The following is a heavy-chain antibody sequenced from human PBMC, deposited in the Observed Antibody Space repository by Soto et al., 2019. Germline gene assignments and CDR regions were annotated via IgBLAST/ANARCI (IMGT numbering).Heavy chain of an antibody. Sequence: ASVKVSCKASGYTFTSYAMNWVRQAPGQGLEWMGWINTNTGNPTYAQGFTGRFVFSLDTSVSTAYLQICSLRAEDTTVYYCARAVSDYYDFWSGYLTYYYYYYMDVWGKGTTVTVSS. CDR1: GYTFTSYA. CDR3: ARAVSDYYDFWSGYLTYYYYYYMDV. CDR2: INTNTGNP. V-gene: IGHV7-4-1*01. D-gene: IGHD3-3*01. J-gene: IGHJ6*03.